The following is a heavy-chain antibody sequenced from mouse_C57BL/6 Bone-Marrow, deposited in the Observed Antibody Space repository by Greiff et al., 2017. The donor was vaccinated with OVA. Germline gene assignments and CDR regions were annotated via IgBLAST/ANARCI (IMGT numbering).Heavy chain of an antibody. Sequence: EVKLVESGGGLVQSGRSLRLSCATSGFTFSDFYMEWVRQAPGKGLEWIAASRNKANDDTTEYSASVKGRFIVSRDTSQSILYLQMTALRAEDTAIYYCARTETGAFDYWGQGTTLTVSS. D-gene: IGHD4-1*01. CDR3: ARTETGAFDY. J-gene: IGHJ2*01. CDR1: GFTFSDFY. V-gene: IGHV7-1*01. CDR2: SRNKANDDTT.